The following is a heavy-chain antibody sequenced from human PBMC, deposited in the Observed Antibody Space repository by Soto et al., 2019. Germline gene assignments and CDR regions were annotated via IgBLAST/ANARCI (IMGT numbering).Heavy chain of an antibody. CDR3: ARERCSGGSCYYYYYYGMDV. CDR2: MNPNSVNT. D-gene: IGHD2-15*01. J-gene: IGHJ6*02. V-gene: IGHV1-8*01. CDR1: GYTFTSYD. Sequence: QVQLVQSGAEVKKPGASGKVSCKASGYTFTSYDINWVRQATGQGLGWMGWMNPNSVNTGYAQKFQGRVTMTRNTSISTAYMELSSLRSEDTAVYYCARERCSGGSCYYYYYYGMDVWGQGTTVTVSS.